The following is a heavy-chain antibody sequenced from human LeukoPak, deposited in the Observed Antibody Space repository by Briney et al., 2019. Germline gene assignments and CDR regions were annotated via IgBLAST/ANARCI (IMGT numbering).Heavy chain of an antibody. D-gene: IGHD3-10*01. J-gene: IGHJ4*02. CDR1: GFTFSSYG. CDR2: ISYDGSNK. V-gene: IGHV3-30*18. CDR3: AKDQGTMVRGVSFDY. Sequence: GRSLRLSCAASGFTFSSYGMHWVRQAPGKGLEWVAVISYDGSNKYYADSVKGRFTISRDNSKNTLYLQMNSLRAEDTAVYYRAKDQGTMVRGVSFDYWGQGTLVTVSS.